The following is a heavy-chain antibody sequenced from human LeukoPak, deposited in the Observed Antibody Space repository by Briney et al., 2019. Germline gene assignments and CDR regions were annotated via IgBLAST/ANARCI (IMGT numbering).Heavy chain of an antibody. CDR2: IFHSGST. D-gene: IGHD4-23*01. Sequence: PSETLSLTCAVSGASMSSSAYSWSWVRQPPGKGLEWLGNIFHSGSTYYNPSLESRVSISVDTSKNQFSLKLSSVTAADTAVYYCARPSLDYGGIDAFDFWGQGTLVTVSS. CDR3: ARPSLDYGGIDAFDF. V-gene: IGHV4-30-2*01. CDR1: GASMSSSAYS. J-gene: IGHJ3*01.